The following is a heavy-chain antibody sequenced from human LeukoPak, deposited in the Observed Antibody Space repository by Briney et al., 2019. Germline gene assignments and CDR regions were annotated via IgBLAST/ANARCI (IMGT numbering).Heavy chain of an antibody. CDR1: GGTFSSYA. CDR3: ARSFLRYFDSDYSSLEFDY. J-gene: IGHJ4*02. CDR2: IIPIFGTA. D-gene: IGHD3-9*01. V-gene: IGHV1-69*13. Sequence: SVKVSCKASGGTFSSYAISWVRQAPGQGLEWMGGIIPIFGTANYAQKFQGRVTITADESTSTAYMELSSLRSEDTAVYYCARSFLRYFDSDYSSLEFDYWGQGTLVTVSS.